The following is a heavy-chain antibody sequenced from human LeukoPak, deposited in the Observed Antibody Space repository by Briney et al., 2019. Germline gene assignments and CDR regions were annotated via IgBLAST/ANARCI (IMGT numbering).Heavy chain of an antibody. CDR3: VRDYVWGTSESDY. V-gene: IGHV3-48*03. Sequence: PGGSLRLSCAASGFTFSSYEMNWVRQAPGKGLEWVSYISSSGSTIYYADSVKGRFTISRDNAKNSLYLQMNSLRAEDTAVYYCVRDYVWGTSESDYWGQGILVTVSS. J-gene: IGHJ4*02. CDR1: GFTFSSYE. D-gene: IGHD3-16*01. CDR2: ISSSGSTI.